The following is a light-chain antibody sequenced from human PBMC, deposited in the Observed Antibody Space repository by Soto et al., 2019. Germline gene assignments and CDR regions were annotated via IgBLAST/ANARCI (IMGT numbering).Light chain of an antibody. Sequence: QSVLTQSSSASASLGSSVKLTCTLSSGHSSYIIAWHQQQPGKAPRYLMKLEGSGSYNKGSGVPDRFSGSTSGADRYLTISTLQFEDEDDYYCETWDSNTRVFGTGTKLTVL. V-gene: IGLV4-60*02. CDR1: SGHSSYI. J-gene: IGLJ1*01. CDR2: LEGSGSY. CDR3: ETWDSNTRV.